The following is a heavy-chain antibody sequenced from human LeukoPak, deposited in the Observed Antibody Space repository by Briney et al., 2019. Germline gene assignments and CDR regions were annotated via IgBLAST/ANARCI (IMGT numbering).Heavy chain of an antibody. V-gene: IGHV3-7*01. CDR1: GFSFSNYW. CDR2: INPDGSDR. Sequence: GGSLRLSCAASGFSFSNYWMIWVRQAPGKGLEWVANINPDGSDRYYVDSVKGHFTVSRDNAKNSLYLQMSSLRAEDTAVYYCXXXXXWXXEDWGXGTLVTV. J-gene: IGHJ4*01. CDR3: XXXXXWXXED.